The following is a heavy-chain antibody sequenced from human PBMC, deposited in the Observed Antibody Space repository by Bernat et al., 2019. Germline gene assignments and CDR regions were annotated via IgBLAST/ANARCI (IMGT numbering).Heavy chain of an antibody. Sequence: EERLVESGGGLAQPGGSLRLSCAASGFTFSRYWMHWVRQAPGKGLEWVSAISGSGGSTYYADSVKGRFTISRDNSKNTLYLQMNSLRAEDTAVYYCAKDLWFGEFLGGMDVWGQGTTVTVSS. V-gene: IGHV3-23*04. J-gene: IGHJ6*02. CDR1: GFTFSRYW. CDR3: AKDLWFGEFLGGMDV. CDR2: ISGSGGST. D-gene: IGHD3-10*01.